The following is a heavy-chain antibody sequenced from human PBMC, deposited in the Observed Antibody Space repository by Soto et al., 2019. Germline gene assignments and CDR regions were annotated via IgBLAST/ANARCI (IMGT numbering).Heavy chain of an antibody. J-gene: IGHJ3*01. CDR1: GGTFSSFA. D-gene: IGHD3-10*01. Sequence: QVQLVQSGSEVKKPGSSVKVSCKVSGGTFSSFAISWVRQAPGQGLEWIGGIIPAIGTPDHAPKFRGRVTITADESTSTAYLELSSLTYNDTAAYFCARDYGRQAPGLWGQGTKVTVSS. CDR3: ARDYGRQAPGL. CDR2: IIPAIGTP. V-gene: IGHV1-69*01.